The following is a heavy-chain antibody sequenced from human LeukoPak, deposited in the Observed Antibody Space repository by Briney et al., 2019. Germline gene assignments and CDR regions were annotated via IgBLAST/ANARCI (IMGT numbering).Heavy chain of an antibody. Sequence: SETLSLTCTVSGGSISSYYWSWIRQPPGKGLEWIGYIYHSGSTNYNPSLKSRVTISVDTSKNQFPLKLSSVTAADTAVYYCARGPLAFDIWGQGTMVTVSS. V-gene: IGHV4-59*01. CDR2: IYHSGST. CDR1: GGSISSYY. CDR3: ARGPLAFDI. J-gene: IGHJ3*02.